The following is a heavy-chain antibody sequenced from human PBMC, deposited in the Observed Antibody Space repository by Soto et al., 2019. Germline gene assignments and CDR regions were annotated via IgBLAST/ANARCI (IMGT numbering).Heavy chain of an antibody. CDR3: ARHNSGTFAFDY. V-gene: IGHV3-7*01. CDR1: GFTFRIYW. D-gene: IGHD1-26*01. J-gene: IGHJ4*02. Sequence: GGSLRLSCAASGFTFRIYWMTWVRQAPGKGLEWVAHIKQDGSEEYYVDSVKGRFTISRDNGKNSLFLQVNSLRAEDTAVYYCARHNSGTFAFDYWGQGSLVTVSS. CDR2: IKQDGSEE.